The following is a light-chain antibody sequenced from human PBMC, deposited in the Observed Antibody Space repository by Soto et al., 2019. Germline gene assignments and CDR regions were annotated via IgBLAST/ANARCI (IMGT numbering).Light chain of an antibody. CDR1: QSVSCSY. Sequence: EIVLTQSPGTLSLSPGERATLSCRASQSVSCSYLAWYQQKPGQAPTLLIYGASSRATGITDRFSGSGSATDFTLTISRLEPEDFAVYYCRQYGSSLLTFGGGTKVEIK. CDR3: RQYGSSLLT. J-gene: IGKJ4*01. CDR2: GAS. V-gene: IGKV3-20*01.